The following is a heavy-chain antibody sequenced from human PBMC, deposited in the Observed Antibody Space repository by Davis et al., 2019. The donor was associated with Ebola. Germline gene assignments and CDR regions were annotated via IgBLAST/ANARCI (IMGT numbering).Heavy chain of an antibody. V-gene: IGHV4-59*08. CDR3: ASSLGGNYFDH. D-gene: IGHD4-23*01. J-gene: IGHJ4*02. CDR2: VHYTGST. CDR1: GGSISGYH. Sequence: MPSETLSLTCTVSGGSISGYHWNWIRQPPGKGLEWIGYVHYTGSTNYNPSLKSRVTISVDTSKNQFSLTLNSVTAADTAIYYCASSLGGNYFDHWGQGTLVTVSS.